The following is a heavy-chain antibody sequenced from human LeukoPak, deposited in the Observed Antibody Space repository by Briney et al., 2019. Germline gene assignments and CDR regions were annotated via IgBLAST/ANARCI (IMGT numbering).Heavy chain of an antibody. D-gene: IGHD6-13*01. CDR1: GYTFTSYD. CDR3: ARASSWYNGNDY. Sequence: ASVKVSCKASGYTFTSYDINWVRQATGQGLEWMGWMNPNSGNTGYAQKFQGRVTMTRNTSISTAYMELSSLRSEDTAVYYCARASSWYNGNDYWGQGTLVAVSS. V-gene: IGHV1-8*01. CDR2: MNPNSGNT. J-gene: IGHJ4*02.